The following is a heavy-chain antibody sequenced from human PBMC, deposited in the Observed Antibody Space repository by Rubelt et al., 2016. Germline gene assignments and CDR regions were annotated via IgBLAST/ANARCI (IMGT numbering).Heavy chain of an antibody. J-gene: IGHJ3*01. V-gene: IGHV3-15*01. D-gene: IGHD6-6*01. Sequence: GKGLKWVGRIKSKTDGGTTDYAAPVKGRFTISRDDSKNTLYLLMNSLKTEDTAVYYCTTASPSIAVGGPAVNDAFDVWGQGTMVTVSS. CDR3: TTASPSIAVGGPAVNDAFDV. CDR2: IKSKTDGGTT.